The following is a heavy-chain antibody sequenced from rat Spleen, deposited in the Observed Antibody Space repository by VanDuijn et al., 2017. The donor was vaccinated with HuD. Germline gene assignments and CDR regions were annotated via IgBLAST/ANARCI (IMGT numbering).Heavy chain of an antibody. D-gene: IGHD1-11*01. CDR1: GFTFTDFY. Sequence: EVQLVESDGGLVQPGRSLKLSCAASGFTFTDFYMAWVRQAPTKGLEWVATISTSGSRTYYPDSVKGRFTISRDNAKSSLYLQMNSLKSEDTATYYCASRVGGFWGPGTMVTVSS. J-gene: IGHJ1*01. CDR2: ISTSGSRT. V-gene: IGHV5-25*01. CDR3: ASRVGGF.